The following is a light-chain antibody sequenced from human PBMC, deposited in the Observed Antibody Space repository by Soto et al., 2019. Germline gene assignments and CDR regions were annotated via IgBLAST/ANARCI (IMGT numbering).Light chain of an antibody. CDR3: HHYGSSPGGT. J-gene: IGKJ1*01. Sequence: IVMTQSPATLSVSPGERATLSCRASQSVSSNLAWYQQTPGQAPRLLIYGASTRATGIPDRFSGSGSGTDFTLTISRLEPEDFTVFYCHHYGSSPGGTFGQGTKVDI. CDR1: QSVSSN. V-gene: IGKV3-20*01. CDR2: GAS.